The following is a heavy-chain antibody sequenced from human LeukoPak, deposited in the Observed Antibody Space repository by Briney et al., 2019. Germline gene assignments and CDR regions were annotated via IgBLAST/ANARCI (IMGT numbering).Heavy chain of an antibody. CDR1: GFTFSSYS. CDR3: ARREWSGLGAARPGYYYYGMDV. J-gene: IGHJ6*02. D-gene: IGHD6-6*01. V-gene: IGHV3-21*01. Sequence: KPGGSLRLSCAASGFTFSSYSMNWVRQAPGKGLEWVSSISSSSSYIYYADSVKGRFTISRDNAKNSLYLQMNSLRAEDTAVYYCARREWSGLGAARPGYYYYGMDVWGQGTTVTVSS. CDR2: ISSSSSYI.